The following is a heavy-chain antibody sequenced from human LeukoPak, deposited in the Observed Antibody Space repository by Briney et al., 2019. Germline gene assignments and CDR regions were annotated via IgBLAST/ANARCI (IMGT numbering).Heavy chain of an antibody. CDR2: IYYSGST. CDR3: TRDKPGYSYGDYDY. Sequence: SETLSLTCTVSGGSISSYYWTWIRQPPGKGLEWIGYIYYSGSTNYNPSLKSRVTISVDTSKNQFSLKLSSVTAADTAVYYCTRDKPGYSYGDYDYWGQGTLVTVSS. V-gene: IGHV4-59*01. J-gene: IGHJ4*02. CDR1: GGSISSYY. D-gene: IGHD5-18*01.